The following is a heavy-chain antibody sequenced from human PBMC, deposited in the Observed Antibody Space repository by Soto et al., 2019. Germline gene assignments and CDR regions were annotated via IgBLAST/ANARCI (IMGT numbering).Heavy chain of an antibody. CDR2: ISYDGTNK. J-gene: IGHJ6*02. V-gene: IGHV3-30*18. CDR1: GVTFSTYG. D-gene: IGHD4-17*01. Sequence: QVQLVESGGGEAQPGRSLTISCAASGVTFSTYGMHWVRQTPGKGLEWVAVISYDGTNKVYSDSVKGRVTISRDNFKNTLTLQMNSLRADDTAVYSPAKDLQSYGDYDYYCYGMDVWGLGTMVTVS. CDR3: AKDLQSYGDYDYYCYGMDV.